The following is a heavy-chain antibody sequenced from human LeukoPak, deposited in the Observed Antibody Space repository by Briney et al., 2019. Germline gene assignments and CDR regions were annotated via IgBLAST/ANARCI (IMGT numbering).Heavy chain of an antibody. J-gene: IGHJ4*02. V-gene: IGHV4-34*01. CDR1: GGSFSGYY. CDR3: ASDFAGTAMAPNDY. Sequence: SETLSLTCAVYGGSFSGYYWSWIRQPPGKGLEWIGEINHSGSTNYNPSLKSRVTISVDTSKNQFSLKLSSVTAADTAVYYCASDFAGTAMAPNDYWGQGTLVTVSS. D-gene: IGHD5-18*01. CDR2: INHSGST.